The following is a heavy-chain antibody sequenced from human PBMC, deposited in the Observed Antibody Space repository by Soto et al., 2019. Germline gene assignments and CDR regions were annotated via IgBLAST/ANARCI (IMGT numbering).Heavy chain of an antibody. CDR3: AANRGYNYYYGMDV. J-gene: IGHJ6*02. CDR2: ISGSGGST. CDR1: EFTFSSYA. D-gene: IGHD3-22*01. V-gene: IGHV3-23*01. Sequence: EVPLLESGGGLVQPGGSLRLSCAASEFTFSSYAMSWVRQAPGKGLEWVSAISGSGGSTYYADSVKGRFTISRDNSKNTLYLQMNSLRAEDTAVYYCAANRGYNYYYGMDVWGQGTTVTVSS.